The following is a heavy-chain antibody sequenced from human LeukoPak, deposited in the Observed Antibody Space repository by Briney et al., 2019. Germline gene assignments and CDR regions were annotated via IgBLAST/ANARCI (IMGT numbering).Heavy chain of an antibody. J-gene: IGHJ4*02. CDR3: AREAGHSGGSYFDY. Sequence: GASVKVSCKASGYTFTSYDINWVRQATGQGLEWMGWMNPNSGNTGYAQKFQGRVTMTRNTSISTAYMELSSLRSEDTAVYYCAREAGHSGGSYFDYWGQATLVTVSS. V-gene: IGHV1-8*01. D-gene: IGHD1-26*01. CDR2: MNPNSGNT. CDR1: GYTFTSYD.